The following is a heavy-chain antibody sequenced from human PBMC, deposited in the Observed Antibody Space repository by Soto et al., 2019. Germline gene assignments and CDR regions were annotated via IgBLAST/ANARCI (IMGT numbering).Heavy chain of an antibody. CDR2: ITNDGRRT. D-gene: IGHD3-10*01. J-gene: IGHJ4*02. CDR1: GFTVSSNY. Sequence: GGSLRLSCAASGFTVSSNYMHWVRQVPGKGLVWVSHITNDGRRTNYADSVKGRFTISRDNAKNTLYLQMNSLRAEDTAVYYCVRDWFGEFHWGQGTLVTVSS. CDR3: VRDWFGEFH. V-gene: IGHV3-74*01.